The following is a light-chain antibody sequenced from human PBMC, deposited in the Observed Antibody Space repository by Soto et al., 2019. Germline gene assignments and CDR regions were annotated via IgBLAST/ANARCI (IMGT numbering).Light chain of an antibody. CDR2: ADS. Sequence: SYELTQPPSVSVAPGQTATVTCGADNIGSKSVHWYQKKAGQAPLLVVFADSDRPPGIPARFSAFNSGNTATLTISMVEDGDEADYYCHVWDISAEQLVFGGWTKLTVL. CDR1: NIGSKS. CDR3: HVWDISAEQLV. J-gene: IGLJ2*01. V-gene: IGLV3-21*02.